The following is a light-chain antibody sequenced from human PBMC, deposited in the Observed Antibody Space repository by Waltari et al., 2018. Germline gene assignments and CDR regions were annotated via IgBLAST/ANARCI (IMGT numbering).Light chain of an antibody. Sequence: ETTLTQSPAFMSATPRDKVNISCRARQDIDDEMNWYQQKPGEGAIFIIQEATTLVPGIPPRFSGSGYGTDFTLTINNIQSEDVASYFCLEHDNFPTHTLGQGTKLEIK. V-gene: IGKV5-2*01. CDR2: EAT. CDR1: QDIDDE. CDR3: LEHDNFPTHT. J-gene: IGKJ2*01.